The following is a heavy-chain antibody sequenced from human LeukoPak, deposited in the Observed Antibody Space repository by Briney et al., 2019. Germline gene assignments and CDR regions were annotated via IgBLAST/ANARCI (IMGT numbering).Heavy chain of an antibody. CDR1: GYTFTGYY. V-gene: IGHV1-2*02. Sequence: ASVKVSCKASGYTFTGYYMHWVRQAPGQGLEWMGWINPNSGGTNYAQKFQGRVTMTRDTSISAAYMELSRLRSDDTAVYYCARAPGIFVVVIPRPDYWGQGTLVTVSS. CDR3: ARAPGIFVVVIPRPDY. J-gene: IGHJ4*02. CDR2: INPNSGGT. D-gene: IGHD3-3*01.